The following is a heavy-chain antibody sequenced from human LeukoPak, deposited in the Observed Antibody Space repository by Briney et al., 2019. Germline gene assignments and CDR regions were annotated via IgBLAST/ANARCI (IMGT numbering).Heavy chain of an antibody. CDR2: IYHSGST. V-gene: IGHV4-4*02. CDR3: ARLFNGGRPYYFDY. D-gene: IGHD2-8*01. J-gene: IGHJ4*02. Sequence: SSETLSLTCAVSGGSISSSNWWSWVRQPPGKGLEWIGEIYHSGSTNYNPSLKSRVTISVDKSKNQFSLKLSSVTAADTAVYYCARLFNGGRPYYFDYWGQGTLVTVSS. CDR1: GGSISSSNW.